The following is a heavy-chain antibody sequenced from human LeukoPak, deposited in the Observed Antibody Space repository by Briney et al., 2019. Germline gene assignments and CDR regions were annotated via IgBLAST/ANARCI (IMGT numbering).Heavy chain of an antibody. D-gene: IGHD3-22*01. Sequence: AGGSLRLSCAASGFTFSSYAMHWVRQAPGKGLEWVAVISYDGSNKYYADSVKGRFTISRDNSKNTLYLQMNSLRAEDTAVYYCARVDYYDSSGYYDDAFDIWGRGTMVTVSS. V-gene: IGHV3-30-3*01. CDR1: GFTFSSYA. J-gene: IGHJ3*02. CDR3: ARVDYYDSSGYYDDAFDI. CDR2: ISYDGSNK.